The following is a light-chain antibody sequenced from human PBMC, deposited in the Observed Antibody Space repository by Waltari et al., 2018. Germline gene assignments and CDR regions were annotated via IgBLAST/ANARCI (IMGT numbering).Light chain of an antibody. CDR3: QHYVRLPVT. Sequence: EIVLTQSPGTLSLSPGERATLSCRASQSVGRSLAWYQQKPGQAPRLLIYGASSRATGVPDRFSGSGSGTDFSLTISRLEPEDFAVYYCQHYVRLPVTFGQGTKGNQT. V-gene: IGKV3-20*01. CDR2: GAS. CDR1: QSVGRS. J-gene: IGKJ1*01.